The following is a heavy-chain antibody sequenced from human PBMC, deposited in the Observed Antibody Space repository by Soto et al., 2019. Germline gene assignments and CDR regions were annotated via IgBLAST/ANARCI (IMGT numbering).Heavy chain of an antibody. CDR3: ARGGGSGSAFDI. V-gene: IGHV1-24*01. D-gene: IGHD1-1*01. Sequence: ASVKVSCTVSGYSLAGLSMHWVRQATGKGLEWMGCIDPENGKTGYAQKFQGRVTMTRNTSISTAYMELSSLRSEDTAVYYCARGGGSGSAFDIWGQGTMVTVSS. CDR2: IDPENGKT. J-gene: IGHJ3*02. CDR1: GYSLAGLS.